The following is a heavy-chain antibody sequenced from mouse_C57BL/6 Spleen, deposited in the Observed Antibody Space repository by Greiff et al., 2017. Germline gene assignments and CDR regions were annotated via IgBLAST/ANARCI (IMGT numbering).Heavy chain of an antibody. CDR3: ARGDAVVATEY. V-gene: IGHV1-26*01. CDR1: GYTFTDYY. D-gene: IGHD1-1*01. Sequence: EVQLQQSGPELVKPGASVKISCKASGYTFTDYYMNWVKQSHGKSLEWIGDINPNNGGTSYNQKFKGKATLTVDKSSSTAYMELRSLTSEDSAVYYCARGDAVVATEYWGQGTTLTVSS. CDR2: INPNNGGT. J-gene: IGHJ2*01.